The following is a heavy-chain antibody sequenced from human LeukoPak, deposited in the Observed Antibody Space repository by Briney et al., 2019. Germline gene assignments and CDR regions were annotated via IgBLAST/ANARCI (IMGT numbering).Heavy chain of an antibody. D-gene: IGHD3-22*01. V-gene: IGHV3-21*06. CDR3: ARGCLSTQRGHCYYHWDV. CDR2: ITTSSRYI. J-gene: IGHJ6*02. Sequence: GGSLRLSCAASRFTFSSYSLNWVRQAPGKGLEWVSSITTSSRYIYYADSVKGRFTISRDNANNLLYLQMNSLRAEDTAVYYCARGCLSTQRGHCYYHWDVWGQGTTVTVSS. CDR1: RFTFSSYS.